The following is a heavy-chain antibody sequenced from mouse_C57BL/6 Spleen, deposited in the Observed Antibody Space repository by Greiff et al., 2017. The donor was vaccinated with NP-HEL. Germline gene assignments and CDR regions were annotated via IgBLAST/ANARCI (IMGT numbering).Heavy chain of an antibody. Sequence: EVHLVESGGGLVKPGGSLKLSCAASGFTFSDYGMHWVRQAPEKGLEWVAYISSGSSTIYYADTVKGRFTISRDNAKNTLFLQMTSLRSEDTAMYYCARDSSGYDAMDYWGQGTSVTVSS. D-gene: IGHD3-2*02. CDR2: ISSGSSTI. V-gene: IGHV5-17*01. CDR1: GFTFSDYG. J-gene: IGHJ4*01. CDR3: ARDSSGYDAMDY.